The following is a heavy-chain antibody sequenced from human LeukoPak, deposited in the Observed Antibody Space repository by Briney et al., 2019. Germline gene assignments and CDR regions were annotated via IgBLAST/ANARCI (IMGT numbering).Heavy chain of an antibody. CDR1: GFTFRSYA. J-gene: IGHJ4*02. V-gene: IGHV3-23*01. Sequence: GRSLRLSCAASGFTFRSYAMSWVRQAPGKGLECVSAISGSGGSTYYADSVKARFTISRDNSKNTLYLQMNSLRAEDTAVYYCAKYSSGWYVPPSFDYWGQGTLVTVSS. D-gene: IGHD6-19*01. CDR2: ISGSGGST. CDR3: AKYSSGWYVPPSFDY.